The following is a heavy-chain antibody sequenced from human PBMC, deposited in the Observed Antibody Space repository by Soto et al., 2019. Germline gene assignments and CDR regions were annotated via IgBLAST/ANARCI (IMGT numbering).Heavy chain of an antibody. CDR1: GCTFSSYA. CDR3: ARGTGPGIAVAGLDY. D-gene: IGHD6-19*01. V-gene: IGHV1-69*06. J-gene: IGHJ4*02. CDR2: IIPIFGTA. Sequence: SVKVSCKASGCTFSSYAISWVRQAPGQGLEWMGGIIPIFGTANYAQKFQGRVTITADKSTSTAYMELSSLRSEDTAVYYCARGTGPGIAVAGLDYWGQGTLVTVSS.